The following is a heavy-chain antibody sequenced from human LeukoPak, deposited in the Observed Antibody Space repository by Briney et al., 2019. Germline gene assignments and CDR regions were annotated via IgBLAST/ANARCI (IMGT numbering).Heavy chain of an antibody. Sequence: PGGSLRLSCAASGFTFSSYSMNWVRQAPGKGLEWVSSISSSSSYIYYADSVKGRFTIPRDNAKNSLYLQMNSPRAEDTAVYYCARGPNSNWSGLDFWGQGTLLTVSS. CDR3: ARGPNSNWSGLDF. V-gene: IGHV3-21*01. J-gene: IGHJ4*02. CDR2: ISSSSSYI. CDR1: GFTFSSYS. D-gene: IGHD6-6*01.